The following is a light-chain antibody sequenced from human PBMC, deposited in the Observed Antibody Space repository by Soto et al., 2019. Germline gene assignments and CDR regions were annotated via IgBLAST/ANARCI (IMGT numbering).Light chain of an antibody. CDR3: QQYDNRPPWT. CDR1: QRLSNK. Sequence: EIVMTQSPATLSVSPGERATLSCRASQRLSNKLAWYQQKPGQAPRLLIYGASTRATGIPARFSGSGSGTEFTLTISSLQSEDFAVYFCQQYDNRPPWTFGQGTKVEIK. CDR2: GAS. J-gene: IGKJ1*01. V-gene: IGKV3-15*01.